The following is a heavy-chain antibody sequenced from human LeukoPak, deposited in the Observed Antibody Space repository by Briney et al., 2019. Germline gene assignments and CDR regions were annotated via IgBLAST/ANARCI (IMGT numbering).Heavy chain of an antibody. Sequence: ASGKVCCKASVYTFTSYGISWVRQAPGQGLGWMGGISAYNGNTNYAQKLHGRVTMTTDTSTRTAYMELRSLRSDDAAVYYCARSPFTQYSSSWYDDYWGQGTLVTVSS. V-gene: IGHV1-18*01. CDR2: ISAYNGNT. D-gene: IGHD6-13*01. CDR1: VYTFTSYG. J-gene: IGHJ4*02. CDR3: ARSPFTQYSSSWYDDY.